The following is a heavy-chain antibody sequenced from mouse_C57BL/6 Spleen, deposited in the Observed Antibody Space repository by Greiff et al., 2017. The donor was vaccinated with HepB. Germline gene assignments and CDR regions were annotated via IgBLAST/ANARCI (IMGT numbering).Heavy chain of an antibody. J-gene: IGHJ3*01. V-gene: IGHV14-1*01. CDR2: IDPEDGDT. CDR3: TTSPPDWDLHLFAY. D-gene: IGHD4-1*01. CDR1: GFNIKDYY. Sequence: VQLQQSGAELVRPGASVKLSCTASGFNIKDYYMHWVKQRPEQGLEWIGRIDPEDGDTEYAPKFQGKATMTADTSSNTAYLQLSSLTSEDTSVYSCTTSPPDWDLHLFAYWGQGTLLTVSA.